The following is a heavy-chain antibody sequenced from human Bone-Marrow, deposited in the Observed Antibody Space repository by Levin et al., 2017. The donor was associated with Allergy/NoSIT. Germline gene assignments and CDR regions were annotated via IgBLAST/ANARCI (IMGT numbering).Heavy chain of an antibody. V-gene: IGHV3-23*01. CDR3: ARDGWGAVTTGYFDY. D-gene: IGHD6-13*01. CDR1: GFTFSNFA. CDR2: ISGSGYNT. Sequence: PAGGSLRLSCAASGFTFSNFAMTWVRQAPGKGLEWVSAISGSGYNTYYADSVKGQFTISRDNSKNTLYLQMNSLRAEDTALYYCARDGWGAVTTGYFDYWGRGTLVTVSS. J-gene: IGHJ4*02.